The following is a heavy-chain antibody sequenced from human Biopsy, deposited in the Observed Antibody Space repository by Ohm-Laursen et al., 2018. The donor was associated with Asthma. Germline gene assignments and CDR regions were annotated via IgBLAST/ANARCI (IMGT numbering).Heavy chain of an antibody. CDR3: AKRRGYSGHDNDY. CDR2: ISYDGNHK. D-gene: IGHD5-12*01. Sequence: SLRLSCTASGFMFRSFGMHWVRQAPGKGLEWVAVISYDGNHKFYEDSVKGRFTISRDNSKNTLYLQMNSLRAEDTAVYYCAKRRGYSGHDNDYWGQGTLVTVSS. J-gene: IGHJ4*02. V-gene: IGHV3-30*18. CDR1: GFMFRSFG.